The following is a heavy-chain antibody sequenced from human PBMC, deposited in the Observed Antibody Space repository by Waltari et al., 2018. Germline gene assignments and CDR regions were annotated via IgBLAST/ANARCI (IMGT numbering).Heavy chain of an antibody. CDR3: ASPFLDAYSGFP. J-gene: IGHJ5*02. CDR2: MNPNSGGT. V-gene: IGHV1-2*06. CDR1: GYTFTGYY. D-gene: IGHD5-12*01. Sequence: QVQLVQSGAEVKTPGASVKVSCKASGYTFTGYYIHWVRGAPGQGIEGLGRMNPNSGGTNYGQKFQGRVTLTRDTSISTAYMELSSLRSDDTAVYYCASPFLDAYSGFPWGQGTLVTVSS.